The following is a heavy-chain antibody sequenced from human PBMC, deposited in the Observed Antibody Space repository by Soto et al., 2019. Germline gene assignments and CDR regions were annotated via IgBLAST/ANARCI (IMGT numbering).Heavy chain of an antibody. J-gene: IGHJ4*02. V-gene: IGHV3-23*01. Sequence: GGSLRLSCAASGFTFSSYGMTWVRQAPGKGLEWVSFSSATGAGTYYAAAVKGRFTISRDNSNNTRYLQMTSLRADDTAVYYWAKDRRAGGNYGYYSDCWGQGALVTVSS. CDR3: AKDRRAGGNYGYYSDC. CDR1: GFTFSSYG. CDR2: SSATGAGT. D-gene: IGHD3-3*01.